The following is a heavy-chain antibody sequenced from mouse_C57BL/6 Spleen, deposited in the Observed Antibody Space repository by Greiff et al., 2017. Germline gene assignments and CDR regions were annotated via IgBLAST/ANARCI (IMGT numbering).Heavy chain of an antibody. V-gene: IGHV3-6*01. J-gene: IGHJ3*01. Sequence: EVQLVESGPGLVKPSQSLSLTCSVTGYSITSGYYWNWIRQFPGNKLEWMGYISYDGSNNYNPSLKNRTSITRDTSKNQFFLKLNSVTTEDTATYYCARDKNLAWFACWGQGTLVTVSA. CDR3: ARDKNLAWFAC. CDR1: GYSITSGYY. CDR2: ISYDGSN.